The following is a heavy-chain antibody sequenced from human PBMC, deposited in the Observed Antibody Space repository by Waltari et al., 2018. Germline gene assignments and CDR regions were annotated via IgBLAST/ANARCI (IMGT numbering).Heavy chain of an antibody. CDR2: IYYSGST. CDR3: ARIRSRGYNWNYDY. D-gene: IGHD1-20*01. Sequence: QVQLQESGPGLVKPSETLSLTCTVSGGSVSSGSYYWSWIRRPPGKGLEWIGDIYYSGSTTYNPYLKSRVTISVDTAKNQFSLMLSSVTAADTAVYYCARIRSRGYNWNYDYWGQGTLVTVSS. CDR1: GGSVSSGSYY. J-gene: IGHJ4*02. V-gene: IGHV4-61*01.